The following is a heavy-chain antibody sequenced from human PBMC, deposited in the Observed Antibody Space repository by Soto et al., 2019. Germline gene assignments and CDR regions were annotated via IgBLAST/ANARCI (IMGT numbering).Heavy chain of an antibody. J-gene: IGHJ4*02. V-gene: IGHV3-23*01. D-gene: IGHD3-16*01. CDR1: GFSFDSFA. Sequence: GGSVRLCCVASGFSFDSFAMTWFRHAPGNVLDGVSAISATGGRPPYAHSVKGRFTISRDSSKNTLYLQMNSMRAEDTAVYYCARGAVMPDSWGQGTLVTVSS. CDR2: ISATGGRP. CDR3: ARGAVMPDS.